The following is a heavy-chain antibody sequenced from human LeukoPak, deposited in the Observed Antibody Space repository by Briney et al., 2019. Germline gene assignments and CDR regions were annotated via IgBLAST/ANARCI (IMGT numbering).Heavy chain of an antibody. CDR1: GYTFTIYG. CDR2: ISAYNGNT. Sequence: ASVTVSCKASGYTFTIYGISWVRQAPGQGLEWMGWISAYNGNTNYAQKLQGRVTMTTDTSTSTAYMELRSLRSDDTAVYYCARDISYYYDSSGYYFDYWGQGTLVTVSS. CDR3: ARDISYYYDSSGYYFDY. J-gene: IGHJ4*02. D-gene: IGHD3-22*01. V-gene: IGHV1-18*01.